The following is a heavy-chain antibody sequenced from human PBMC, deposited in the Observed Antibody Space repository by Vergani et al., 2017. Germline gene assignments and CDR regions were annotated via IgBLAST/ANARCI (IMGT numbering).Heavy chain of an antibody. CDR3: AKDREAATGD. CDR2: ISYDGSNK. Sequence: QVQLVESGGGVVQPGRSLRLSCAASGFTFSSYGMHWVRQAPGKGLEWVAVISYDGSNKYYADSVKGRFTISRDNSKNTLYLQMNSRRAEDTAVYYCAKDREAATGDWGQGTLVTVSS. J-gene: IGHJ4*02. D-gene: IGHD1-26*01. CDR1: GFTFSSYG. V-gene: IGHV3-30*18.